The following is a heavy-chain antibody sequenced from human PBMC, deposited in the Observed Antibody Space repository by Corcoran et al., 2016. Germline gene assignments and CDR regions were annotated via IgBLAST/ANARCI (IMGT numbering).Heavy chain of an antibody. CDR3: GRVRVGYFGSGSYYALDS. CDR1: GYSFTGYY. D-gene: IGHD3-10*01. Sequence: QVQLMQSGAEVKKPGASVKVSCKASGYSFTGYYMHWVRQAPGQGLEWMGWINPSSGGTNYAQKFQGRVTMSRDTSITTAYLELSGLSSDDMAVYYCGRVRVGYFGSGSYYALDSWGQGTLVSVSS. CDR2: INPSSGGT. V-gene: IGHV1-2*02. J-gene: IGHJ4*02.